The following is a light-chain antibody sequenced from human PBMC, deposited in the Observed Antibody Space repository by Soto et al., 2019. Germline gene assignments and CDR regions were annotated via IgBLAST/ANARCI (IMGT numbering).Light chain of an antibody. CDR1: QTISSD. V-gene: IGKV1-39*01. CDR3: QQSYSTPFS. Sequence: DIQSTQSPSCLSASLGIGCTITWRASQTISSDLNWYHEKPGKAPRLLIYAASTLQSGVPSRFGGRGFATDFTLTINSLQPEDFATYYCQQSYSTPFSFGPGTKVDIK. J-gene: IGKJ3*01. CDR2: AAS.